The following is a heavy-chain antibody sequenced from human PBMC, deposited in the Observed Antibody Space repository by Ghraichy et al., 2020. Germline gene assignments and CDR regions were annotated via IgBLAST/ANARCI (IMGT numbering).Heavy chain of an antibody. CDR2: ISAYNGDT. CDR3: ARGVDMYSSLGGYFDS. J-gene: IGHJ4*01. Sequence: ASVKVSCKASGYIFSTYGIGWVRQAPGQGLEWVGWISAYNGDTDYAQKVQGRVTMTTDASTSTAYMELRSLRSDDTAVYFCARGVDMYSSLGGYFDSWGQGSLVTVSS. CDR1: GYIFSTYG. D-gene: IGHD6-13*01. V-gene: IGHV1-18*01.